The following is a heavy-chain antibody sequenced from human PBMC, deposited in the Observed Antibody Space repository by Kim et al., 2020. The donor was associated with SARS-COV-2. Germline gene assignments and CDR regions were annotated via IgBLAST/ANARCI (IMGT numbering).Heavy chain of an antibody. CDR1: GFTFSSYG. Sequence: GGSLRLSCAASGFTFSSYGMHWVRQAPGKGLEWVAVISYDGSNKYYADSVKGRFTISRDNSKNTLYLQMNSLRAEDTAVYYCAKDHRTTVVTRDYYYYG. CDR2: ISYDGSNK. CDR3: AKDHRTTVVTRDYYYYG. J-gene: IGHJ6*01. D-gene: IGHD4-17*01. V-gene: IGHV3-30*18.